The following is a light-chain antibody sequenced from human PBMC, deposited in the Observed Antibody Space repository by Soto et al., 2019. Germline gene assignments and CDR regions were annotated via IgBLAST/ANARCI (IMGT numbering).Light chain of an antibody. CDR3: QQYKSYPIT. J-gene: IGKJ5*01. CDR2: AAS. Sequence: DTQMTQSPSTVSASVGDRITITCLASQNIQRWLAWYQQKPGKAPKSLIYAASSLQSGVPSKFSGSGSGTDFTPTISSLQPEDSATYYCQQYKSYPITFGQGTRLEI. V-gene: IGKV1-5*01. CDR1: QNIQRW.